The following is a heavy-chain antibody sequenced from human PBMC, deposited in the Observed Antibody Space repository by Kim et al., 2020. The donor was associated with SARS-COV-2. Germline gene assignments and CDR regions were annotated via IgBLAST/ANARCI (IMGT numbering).Heavy chain of an antibody. V-gene: IGHV4-39*01. CDR3: ARLVSENSAVEY. J-gene: IGHJ4*02. CDR2: INYSGNT. CDR1: GDSISRSSNY. Sequence: SETLSLTCTVSGDSISRSSNYWCWIRQPPGKGLEWIGSINYSGNTYYNPSLKSRVTISVDTSKNQFSLKMRSVTAADTAVYYCARLVSENSAVEYWGQGTLVTVS.